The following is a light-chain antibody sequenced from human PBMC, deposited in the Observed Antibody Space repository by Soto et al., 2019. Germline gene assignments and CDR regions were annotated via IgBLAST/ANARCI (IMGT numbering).Light chain of an antibody. CDR3: QQYDTNSPT. CDR1: QSIRTW. J-gene: IGKJ1*01. Sequence: DIQMTQSPSTLSASVGDRVTITCRASQSIRTWLAWYQQKPGKAPKVLISKASTLQSGIPSRFSGSGSETDFTLTISNLQPDDFATYYCQQYDTNSPTFGHGTKVELK. CDR2: KAS. V-gene: IGKV1-5*03.